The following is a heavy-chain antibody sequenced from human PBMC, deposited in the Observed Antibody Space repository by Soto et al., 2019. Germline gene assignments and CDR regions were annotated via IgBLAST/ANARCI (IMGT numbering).Heavy chain of an antibody. CDR3: ARVSSSGYYYYYYGMDV. CDR2: INHSGST. J-gene: IGHJ6*02. V-gene: IGHV4-34*01. D-gene: IGHD3-22*01. CDR1: GGSFSGYY. Sequence: SETLSLTCAVYGGSFSGYYWSWIRQPPGKGLEWIGEINHSGSTNYNPSLKSRVTISVDTSKNQFSLKLSSVTAADTAVYYCARVSSSGYYYYYYGMDVWGQGTTVTVSS.